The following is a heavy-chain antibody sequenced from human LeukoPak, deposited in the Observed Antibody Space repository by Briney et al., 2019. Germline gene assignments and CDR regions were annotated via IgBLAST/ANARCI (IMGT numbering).Heavy chain of an antibody. J-gene: IGHJ5*02. CDR3: ARDTYYYDSRGYHNWFDP. CDR1: GYTFTDHY. CDR2: INPNNGGT. V-gene: IGHV1-2*02. D-gene: IGHD3-22*01. Sequence: GASVKVSCKASGYTFTDHYMHWVRQAPGQGLEWMGWINPNNGGTNYAQRFQGRVTMTRDTSISTAYMELSRLTSDDTAVYYCARDTYYYDSRGYHNWFDPWGQGTQVTVSS.